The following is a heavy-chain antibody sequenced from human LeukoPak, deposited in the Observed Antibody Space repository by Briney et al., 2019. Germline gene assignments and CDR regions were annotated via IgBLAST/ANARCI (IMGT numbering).Heavy chain of an antibody. CDR3: ARDNYDFWSGYNWFDP. CDR1: GFTVSSNY. D-gene: IGHD3-3*01. CDR2: IYSGGST. V-gene: IGHV3-66*01. J-gene: IGHJ5*02. Sequence: GGSLRLSCAASGFTVSSNYMSWVRQAPGKGLGWVSFIYSGGSTYYADSVKGRFTISRDNSKNTLYLQMNSLRAEDTAVYYCARDNYDFWSGYNWFDPWGQGTLVTVSS.